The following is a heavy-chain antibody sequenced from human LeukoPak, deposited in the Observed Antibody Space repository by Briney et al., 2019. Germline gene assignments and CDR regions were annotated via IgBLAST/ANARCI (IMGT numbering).Heavy chain of an antibody. D-gene: IGHD3-22*01. Sequence: GGSLRLSCAASGFTFSSYWMSWVRQAPGKGLEWVANIKQDGSQKYYVDSVKGRFTISRDNANNLLYLQMNSLRAEDTAVYYCARVYYDSSGYYGGPNDYWGQGTLVTVSS. CDR3: ARVYYDSSGYYGGPNDY. J-gene: IGHJ4*02. CDR2: IKQDGSQK. V-gene: IGHV3-7*01. CDR1: GFTFSSYW.